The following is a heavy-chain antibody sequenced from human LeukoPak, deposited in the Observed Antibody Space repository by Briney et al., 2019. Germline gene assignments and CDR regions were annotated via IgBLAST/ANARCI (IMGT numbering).Heavy chain of an antibody. D-gene: IGHD5-12*01. J-gene: IGHJ6*02. Sequence: SVKVSCKASGGTFSSYAISWVRQAPGQGLEWMGGIIPIFGTANYAQKFQGRVTITADESTSTAYMELSSLRSDDTAVYYCARDSARGGYDYSGGLNYYYYYGMDVWGQGTTVTVSS. CDR3: ARDSARGGYDYSGGLNYYYYYGMDV. CDR2: IIPIFGTA. V-gene: IGHV1-69*13. CDR1: GGTFSSYA.